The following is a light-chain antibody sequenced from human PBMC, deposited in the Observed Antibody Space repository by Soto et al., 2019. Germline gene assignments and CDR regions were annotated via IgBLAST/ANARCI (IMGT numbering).Light chain of an antibody. V-gene: IGKV3-15*01. J-gene: IGKJ3*01. CDR2: GAS. CDR1: QSVSSN. CDR3: QQYNNWPPLFA. Sequence: EIVMTQSPATLSVSPGERATLSCRASQSVSSNLAWYQQKPGQAPRLLIYGASTRATGIPARFSGSGSGTEFNLTISSLQSEDFAGYYCQQYNNWPPLFAFGPGTKVDIK.